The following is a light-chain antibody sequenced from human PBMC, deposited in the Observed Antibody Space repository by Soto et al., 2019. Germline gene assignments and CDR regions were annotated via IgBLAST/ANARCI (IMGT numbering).Light chain of an antibody. J-gene: IGKJ4*01. Sequence: DIQMTQSPSTLSASVGDRVISICRASQSPGTWLAWYQQKPGTAPVLLIYDVSRLESGVPSRFSGSGSGTEFTLTISSLQPDDFATYYCQQYFSYPLTFGGGTKVDIK. V-gene: IGKV1-5*02. CDR2: DVS. CDR3: QQYFSYPLT. CDR1: QSPGTW.